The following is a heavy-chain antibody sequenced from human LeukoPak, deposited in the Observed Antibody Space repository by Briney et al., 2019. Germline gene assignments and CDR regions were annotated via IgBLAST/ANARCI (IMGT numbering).Heavy chain of an antibody. D-gene: IGHD1-26*01. CDR1: GYIVSGNY. Sequence: QAGGSLRLSCAASGYIVSGNYMSWVRQAPGKGLEWVSVIYSGGSTYYRDSVKGRFTISRDNSKNTVYLQMNSLRVDDTAVYYCTNIGTMGSHWGQGTLVTVSP. CDR2: IYSGGST. J-gene: IGHJ4*02. V-gene: IGHV3-66*02. CDR3: TNIGTMGSH.